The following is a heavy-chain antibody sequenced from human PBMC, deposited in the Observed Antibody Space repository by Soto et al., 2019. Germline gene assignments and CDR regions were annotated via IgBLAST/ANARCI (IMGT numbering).Heavy chain of an antibody. CDR2: VTGRGGTT. CDR1: GFSFDSVA. CDR3: ARDKGPAFDI. V-gene: IGHV3-23*01. J-gene: IGHJ3*02. Sequence: EVQLLESGGGLVQPGGSVRLSCVASGFSFDSVAMNWVRQAQGKVLEWVSAVTGRGGTTYYRDSVKGRFTVSRDNSQNTVYLDMNSLSVEDTAVYYCARDKGPAFDIWGLGTMVTVSS.